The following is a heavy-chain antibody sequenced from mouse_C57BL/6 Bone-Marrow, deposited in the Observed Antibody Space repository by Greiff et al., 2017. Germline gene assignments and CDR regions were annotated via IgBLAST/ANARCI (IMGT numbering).Heavy chain of an antibody. CDR2: IWGVGST. D-gene: IGHD1-1*01. Sequence: VNVVESGPGLVAPSQSLSITCTVSGFSLTSYGVDWVRQSPGKGLEWLGVIWGVGSTNYNSALKSRLSISKDNSKSQVFLKMNSLQTDDTAMDYCASGGTTVPFAYWGQGTLVTVSA. V-gene: IGHV2-6*01. CDR3: ASGGTTVPFAY. J-gene: IGHJ3*01. CDR1: GFSLTSYG.